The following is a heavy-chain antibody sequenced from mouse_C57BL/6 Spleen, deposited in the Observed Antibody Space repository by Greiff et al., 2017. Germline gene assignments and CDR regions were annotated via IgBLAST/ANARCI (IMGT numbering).Heavy chain of an antibody. V-gene: IGHV14-4*01. D-gene: IGHD1-1*01. Sequence: EVQLQQSGAELVRPGASVKLSCTASGFNIKDDYMHWVKQRPEQGLEWIGWIDPENGDTEYASKFQGKATITADTSSNTAYLQLSSLTSEDTAVYYCTTSHYYGSSSSAWFAYWGQGTLGTVSA. CDR2: IDPENGDT. J-gene: IGHJ3*01. CDR3: TTSHYYGSSSSAWFAY. CDR1: GFNIKDDY.